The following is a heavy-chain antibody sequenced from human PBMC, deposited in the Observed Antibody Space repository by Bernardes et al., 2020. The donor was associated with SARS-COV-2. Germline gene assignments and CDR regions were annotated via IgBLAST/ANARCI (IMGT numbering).Heavy chain of an antibody. Sequence: SETLSLTRTVSGVSIGSTFYYWVWIRQPPGEGLEWIGSVYYDGNTFYNPSLKSLLTMSIEKSKNQFSLILTSVTAADTAVYFWARHRFSTSVNYFDPWGQGTLVTGAS. V-gene: IGHV4-39*01. CDR1: GVSIGSTFYY. D-gene: IGHD2-2*01. J-gene: IGHJ5*02. CDR3: ARHRFSTSVNYFDP. CDR2: VYYDGNT.